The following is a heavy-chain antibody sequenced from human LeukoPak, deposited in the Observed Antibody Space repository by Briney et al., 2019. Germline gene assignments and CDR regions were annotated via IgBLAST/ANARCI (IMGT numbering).Heavy chain of an antibody. Sequence: GGSLRLSCAASGFTFSSYEMNWVRQAPGKRLEWVSYISSSGSTIYYADSVKGRFTISRDNAKNSLYLQMNSLRAEDTAVYYCAREELADCSSTSCYGDKLWDYWGQGTLVTVSS. V-gene: IGHV3-48*03. D-gene: IGHD2-2*01. CDR3: AREELADCSSTSCYGDKLWDY. CDR2: ISSSGSTI. J-gene: IGHJ4*02. CDR1: GFTFSSYE.